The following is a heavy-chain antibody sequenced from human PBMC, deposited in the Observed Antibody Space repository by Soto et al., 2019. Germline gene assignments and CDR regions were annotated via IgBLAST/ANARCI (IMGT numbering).Heavy chain of an antibody. CDR2: IWYDGSNK. V-gene: IGHV3-33*01. CDR3: ARDSSLAYCTNGVCYTMLPDY. D-gene: IGHD2-8*01. Sequence: PGGSLRLSCAASGFTFSSYGMHWVRQAPGKGLEWVAVIWYDGSNKYYADSVKGRFTISRDNSKNTLYLQMNSLRAEDTAVYYCARDSSLAYCTNGVCYTMLPDYWGQGTLVTVSS. J-gene: IGHJ4*02. CDR1: GFTFSSYG.